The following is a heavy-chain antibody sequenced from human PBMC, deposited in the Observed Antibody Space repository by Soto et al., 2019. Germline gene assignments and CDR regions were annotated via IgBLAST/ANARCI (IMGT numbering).Heavy chain of an antibody. J-gene: IGHJ6*02. CDR3: PRSHDRYGYLVYYGMDV. CDR1: GDSFSSNSAA. Sequence: SQTLSLTCAISGDSFSSNSAAWNWIRQSPSRGLEWLGRTYYRSKWYNDYAVSVKSRITINPDTSKNQFSLQLNSVTPEDTAVYYCPRSHDRYGYLVYYGMDVWRQGNTVTVSS. CDR2: TYYRSKWYN. V-gene: IGHV6-1*01. D-gene: IGHD5-18*01.